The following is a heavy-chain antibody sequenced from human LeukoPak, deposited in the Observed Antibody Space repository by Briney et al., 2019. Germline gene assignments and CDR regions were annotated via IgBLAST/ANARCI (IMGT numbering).Heavy chain of an antibody. J-gene: IGHJ6*02. Sequence: ASVKVSCKASGYTFTGYYMHWVRQAPGQGLEWMGWINPNSGGTNYEQKFQGRVTMTRDTSISTAYMELSRLRSDDTAVYYCARGAGAARSFYYYGMDVWGQGTTVTVSS. CDR2: INPNSGGT. V-gene: IGHV1-2*02. CDR1: GYTFTGYY. D-gene: IGHD1-26*01. CDR3: ARGAGAARSFYYYGMDV.